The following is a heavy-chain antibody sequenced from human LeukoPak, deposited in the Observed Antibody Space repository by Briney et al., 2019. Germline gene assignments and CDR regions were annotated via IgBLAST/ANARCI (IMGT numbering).Heavy chain of an antibody. CDR2: IKNDGSIT. V-gene: IGHV3-74*01. CDR1: GFTFSSYW. D-gene: IGHD3-10*01. J-gene: IGHJ3*02. CDR3: ARDYYGSENDAFDI. Sequence: GGARRLSCAASGFTFSSYWMHWVRQALGKGLVWASHIKNDGSITSYTHSVKGRFTISRDNAKNTLYLQMNSLRAEDTAVYYCARDYYGSENDAFDIWGQGTMVTVSS.